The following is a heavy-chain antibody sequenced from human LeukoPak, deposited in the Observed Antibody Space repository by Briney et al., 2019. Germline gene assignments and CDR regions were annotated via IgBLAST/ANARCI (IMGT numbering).Heavy chain of an antibody. D-gene: IGHD2-2*01. J-gene: IGHJ5*02. CDR3: ARLVPRGNWFDP. V-gene: IGHV4-39*07. CDR2: IYYSGST. Sequence: SETLSLTCTVSGGSISSSSYYWGWIRHPPGKGLEWIGSIYYSGSTYYNPSLKSRVTISVDTSKNQFSLKLSSVTAADTAVYYCARLVPRGNWFDPWGQGTLVTVSS. CDR1: GGSISSSSYY.